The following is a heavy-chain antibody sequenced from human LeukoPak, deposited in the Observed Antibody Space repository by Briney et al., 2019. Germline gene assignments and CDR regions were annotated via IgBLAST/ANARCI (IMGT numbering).Heavy chain of an antibody. CDR1: GFTFSSYS. J-gene: IGHJ4*02. Sequence: PGGSLRLSCAASGFTFSSYSMNWVRQAPGKGLEWVSSISSSSSYIYYADSVKGQFTISRDNAKNSLYLQMNSLRAEDTAVYYCAREGQWLVRALDYWGQGTLVTVSS. CDR2: ISSSSSYI. V-gene: IGHV3-21*01. CDR3: AREGQWLVRALDY. D-gene: IGHD6-19*01.